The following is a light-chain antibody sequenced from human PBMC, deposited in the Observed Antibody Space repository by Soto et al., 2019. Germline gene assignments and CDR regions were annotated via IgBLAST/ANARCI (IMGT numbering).Light chain of an antibody. CDR2: DAS. J-gene: IGKJ5*01. CDR3: QQYDNLLPIT. CDR1: QDIAKN. Sequence: IQMTQSPSSLSASVGDRVTITCQSSQDIAKNLNWYQQKPGKAPKLLIYDASSLQTGVPSRFIGSGSATHFTFTISSLQSEDIATYYCQQYDNLLPITFGQGTRLEIK. V-gene: IGKV1-33*01.